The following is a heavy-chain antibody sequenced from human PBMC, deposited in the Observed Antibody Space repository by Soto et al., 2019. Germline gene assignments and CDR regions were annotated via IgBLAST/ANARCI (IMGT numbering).Heavy chain of an antibody. V-gene: IGHV3-23*01. D-gene: IGHD6-13*01. Sequence: EVQLLESGGGLVQPGGSLRLSCAASGFTFSNYAVTWVRQAPGKGLEWVSTISGSGGSTYYADSVKGRFTISRDNSKNTLYLQMNSLRPEDTAVYYCATDQGSSWYEIDYWGQGTLVTVSS. CDR3: ATDQGSSWYEIDY. CDR1: GFTFSNYA. CDR2: ISGSGGST. J-gene: IGHJ4*02.